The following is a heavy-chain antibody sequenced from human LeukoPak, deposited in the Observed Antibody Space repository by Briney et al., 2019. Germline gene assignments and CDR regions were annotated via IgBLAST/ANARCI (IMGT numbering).Heavy chain of an antibody. CDR2: INHSGST. CDR1: GGSFSVYY. J-gene: IGHJ4*02. D-gene: IGHD2-15*01. Sequence: SETLSLTCAVYGGSFSVYYWSWIRQPPGRRLEWIGEINHSGSTNYNPSLKSRVTTSVDTSKNQFSLKLSSVTAADTAVYYCARAPSVLRYCSGGSCFSRGPYYFDYWGQGTLVTVSS. V-gene: IGHV4-34*01. CDR3: ARAPSVLRYCSGGSCFSRGPYYFDY.